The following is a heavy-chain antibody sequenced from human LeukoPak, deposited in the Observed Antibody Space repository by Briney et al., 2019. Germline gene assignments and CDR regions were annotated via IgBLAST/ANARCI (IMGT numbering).Heavy chain of an antibody. Sequence: PSETLSPTCTVSGGSISSYYWSWIRQPPGKGLEWIGYIYYSGSTNYNPSLKSRVTISVDTSRNQFSLKLSSVTAADTAVYYCAGSSQGGSSWYYFDYWGQGTLVTVSS. CDR1: GGSISSYY. D-gene: IGHD6-13*01. CDR2: IYYSGST. J-gene: IGHJ4*02. CDR3: AGSSQGGSSWYYFDY. V-gene: IGHV4-59*08.